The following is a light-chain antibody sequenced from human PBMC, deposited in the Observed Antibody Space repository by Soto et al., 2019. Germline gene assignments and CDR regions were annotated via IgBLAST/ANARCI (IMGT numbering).Light chain of an antibody. J-gene: IGLJ2*01. CDR3: RSYTSRRTHVV. CDR2: EVS. CDR1: SRDVGGYNY. V-gene: IGLV2-14*01. Sequence: QSALTQPASVSGSPGQSITISCAGTSRDVGGYNYVSWYQQHPGKAPKLMIYEVSNRPSGVSNRFSGSKSGNTASLTSSGLQAEDEADYYCRSYTSRRTHVVFGGGTKVTVL.